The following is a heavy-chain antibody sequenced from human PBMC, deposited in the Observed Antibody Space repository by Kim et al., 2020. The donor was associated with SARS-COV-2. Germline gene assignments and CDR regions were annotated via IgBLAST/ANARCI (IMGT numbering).Heavy chain of an antibody. CDR1: GFTFSSYS. CDR2: ISSSSSTI. Sequence: GGSLRLSCAASGFTFSSYSMNWVRQAPGKGLEWVSYISSSSSTIYYADSVKGRFTISRDNAKNSLYLQMNSLRDEDTAVYYCARVRGESTRGYFDYWGQGTLVTVSS. J-gene: IGHJ4*02. V-gene: IGHV3-48*02. D-gene: IGHD3-10*01. CDR3: ARVRGESTRGYFDY.